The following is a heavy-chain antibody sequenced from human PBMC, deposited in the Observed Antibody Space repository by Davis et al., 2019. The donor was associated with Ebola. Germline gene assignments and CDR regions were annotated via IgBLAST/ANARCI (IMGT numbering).Heavy chain of an antibody. CDR1: GDSVSSGG. CDR3: ARLAWRPKGFDY. V-gene: IGHV6-1*01. CDR2: TYYSSKWYN. J-gene: IGHJ4*02. D-gene: IGHD3-3*01. Sequence: HSQTLSLTCAISGDSVSSGGWNWIRQSPSRGLEWLGRTYYSSKWYNDYAVSVKSRITINPDTSKNQFSLQLNSVTPEDTAVYYCARLAWRPKGFDYWGQGTLATVSS.